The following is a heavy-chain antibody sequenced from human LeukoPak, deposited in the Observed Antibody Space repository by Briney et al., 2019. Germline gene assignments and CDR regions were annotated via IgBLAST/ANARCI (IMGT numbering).Heavy chain of an antibody. Sequence: ASETLSLTCAVYGGSFSGYYWSWIRQPPGKGLEWIGEINHSGSTNYNPSLESRVTISVDTSKNQFSLKLSSVTAADTAVYYCARGGTGGRFRPVYYYMDVWGKGTTVTVSS. J-gene: IGHJ6*03. CDR3: ARGGTGGRFRPVYYYMDV. CDR1: GGSFSGYY. V-gene: IGHV4-34*01. D-gene: IGHD1/OR15-1a*01. CDR2: INHSGST.